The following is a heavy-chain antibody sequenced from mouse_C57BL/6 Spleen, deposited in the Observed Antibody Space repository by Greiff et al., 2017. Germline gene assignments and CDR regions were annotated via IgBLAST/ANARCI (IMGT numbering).Heavy chain of an antibody. CDR3: ARGRYDYVWYCDV. CDR1: GYSITSGYY. Sequence: EVQLVESGPGLVKPSQSLSLTCSVTGYSITSGYYWNWIRQFPGNKLEWMGYISYDGSNNYKPSLKNRISITRDTSKNQFFLKLNSVTTEDTATYYCARGRYDYVWYCDVWGTGTTVTVSS. V-gene: IGHV3-6*01. CDR2: ISYDGSN. J-gene: IGHJ1*03. D-gene: IGHD2-4*01.